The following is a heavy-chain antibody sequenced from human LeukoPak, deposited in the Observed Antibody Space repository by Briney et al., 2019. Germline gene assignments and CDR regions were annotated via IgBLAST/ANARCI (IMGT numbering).Heavy chain of an antibody. CDR1: GFTFSLSW. CDR2: INYDARSR. D-gene: IGHD3-10*01. Sequence: GGSLRLSCAASGFTFSLSWMHWVRQAPGKGLEWVSSINYDARSRTYADSVKGRLTISRGNSKNTLFLQMNSLRPEDTAVYFCARDPGGYFDYWGQGTLVTVSS. CDR3: ARDPGGYFDY. J-gene: IGHJ4*02. V-gene: IGHV3-74*01.